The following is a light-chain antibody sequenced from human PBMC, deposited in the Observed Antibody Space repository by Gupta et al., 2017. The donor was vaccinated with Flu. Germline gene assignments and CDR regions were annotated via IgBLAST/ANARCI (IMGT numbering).Light chain of an antibody. V-gene: IGKV2D-29*01. CDR2: EVS. CDR1: QSLLHNDGITY. J-gene: IGKJ2*01. CDR3: EQGIPLYT. Sequence: VTPGQPASISCKSSQSLLHNDGITYLYSYLQKPGQPPQLLIYEVSNRFYGVSDRFSGSGSGTDFTLKSSRGEDEHVGVYYGEQGIPLYTFGQGTKLDIK.